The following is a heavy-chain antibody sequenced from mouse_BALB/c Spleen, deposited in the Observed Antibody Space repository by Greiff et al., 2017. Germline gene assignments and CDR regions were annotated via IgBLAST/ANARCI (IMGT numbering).Heavy chain of an antibody. CDR2: IDPETGGT. CDR1: GYTFTDYE. CDR3: TRGEVEAMDY. Sequence: QVRLQQSGAELVRPGASVTLSCKASGYTFTDYEMHWVKQTPVHGLEWIGAIDPETGGTAYNQKFKGKATLTADKSSSTAYMELRSLTSEDSAVYYCTRGEVEAMDYWGQGTSVTVSS. V-gene: IGHV1-15*01. J-gene: IGHJ4*01. D-gene: IGHD1-1*01.